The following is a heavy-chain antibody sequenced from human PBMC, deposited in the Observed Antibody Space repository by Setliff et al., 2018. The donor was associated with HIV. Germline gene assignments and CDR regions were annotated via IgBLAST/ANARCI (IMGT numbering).Heavy chain of an antibody. CDR2: THYSGSS. J-gene: IGHJ2*01. V-gene: IGHV4-59*11. D-gene: IGHD2-21*02. CDR1: GGFISNHY. CDR3: ARDVGLCGVDCWPYFYFDL. Sequence: SSDTLFLTCTISGGFISNHYWNWIRQPPGKGLEWIGSTHYSGSSYYSPSLKSRVTISLGTSKNQFSLKLSSMTAADTAVYYCARDVGLCGVDCWPYFYFDLWGRGNLVTVSS.